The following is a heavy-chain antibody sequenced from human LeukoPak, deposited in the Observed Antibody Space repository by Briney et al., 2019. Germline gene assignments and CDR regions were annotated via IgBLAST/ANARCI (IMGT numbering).Heavy chain of an antibody. CDR3: AVTSEDSGSGSSSKLVS. CDR2: INHSGNT. CDR1: GGSFSGYY. D-gene: IGHD3-10*01. Sequence: PSETLSLTCAVYGGSFSGYYWSWIRQPPGKGLEWIGEINHSGNTNYNPSLKSRVTISVDTSKNQFSLKLSSVTAADTAVYYCAVTSEDSGSGSSSKLVSWGQGTLVTVSS. J-gene: IGHJ5*02. V-gene: IGHV4-34*01.